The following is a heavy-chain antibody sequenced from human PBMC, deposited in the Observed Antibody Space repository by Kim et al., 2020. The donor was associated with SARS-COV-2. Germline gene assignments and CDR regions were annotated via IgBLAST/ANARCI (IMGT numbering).Heavy chain of an antibody. D-gene: IGHD2-15*01. CDR1: GFSFNNYA. CDR2: VSGSGGRT. CDR3: ANVQSCSGSNCYYYYVMVV. J-gene: IGHJ6*02. V-gene: IGHV3-23*01. Sequence: GGSLRLSCAASGFSFNNYAMSWVRQAPGKGLEWVSVVSGSGGRTYSADSVKGRFTISRDNSKKTLYLQMNSLRAEDTAVYYCANVQSCSGSNCYYYYVMVVWGRGTTVTVSS.